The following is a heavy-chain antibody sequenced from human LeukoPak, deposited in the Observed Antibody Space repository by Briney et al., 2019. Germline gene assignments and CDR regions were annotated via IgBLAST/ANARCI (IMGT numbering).Heavy chain of an antibody. Sequence: GGSLRLSCAASGLTFSSYGITWVRHAPGKGLEWVSKISATGGSTYYAAFVKGRFTISRDNSKDTLYLQMNSLRAEDTAVYYCAKGGYSSGWRNYFDYWGQGTLVTVSS. CDR3: AKGGYSSGWRNYFDY. D-gene: IGHD6-19*01. J-gene: IGHJ4*02. CDR2: ISATGGST. V-gene: IGHV3-23*01. CDR1: GLTFSSYG.